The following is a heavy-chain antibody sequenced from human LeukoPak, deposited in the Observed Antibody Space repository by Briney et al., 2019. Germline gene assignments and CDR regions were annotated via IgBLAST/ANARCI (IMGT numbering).Heavy chain of an antibody. CDR1: GYTLTDYH. D-gene: IGHD3-22*01. CDR2: INPNSGGT. V-gene: IGHV1-2*02. Sequence: GASVKVSCEASGYTLTDYHLHWVRQAPGQGLQWMGWINPNSGGTNYAQKFQGRVTLTRDTSISTAYMELSRLRSDDTAVYYCATPPRYYYDSSGYPRYWGQGTLVTVSS. CDR3: ATPPRYYYDSSGYPRY. J-gene: IGHJ4*02.